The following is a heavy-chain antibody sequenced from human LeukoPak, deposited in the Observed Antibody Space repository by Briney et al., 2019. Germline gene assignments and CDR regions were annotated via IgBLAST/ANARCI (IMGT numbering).Heavy chain of an antibody. CDR1: GFTFSSYG. D-gene: IGHD4-17*01. CDR2: ISYDGSNK. V-gene: IGHV3-30*03. CDR3: AREGGFYGVNFDY. J-gene: IGHJ4*02. Sequence: QPGGSLRLSCAASGFTFSSYGIHWGRQAPGKGLEWVAVISYDGSNKYYADSVKGRFTISRDNSKNTLYLQMNSLRAEDTAVYYCAREGGFYGVNFDYWGQGTLVTVSS.